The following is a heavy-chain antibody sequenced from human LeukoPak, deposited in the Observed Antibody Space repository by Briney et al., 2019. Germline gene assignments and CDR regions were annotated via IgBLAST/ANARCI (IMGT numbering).Heavy chain of an antibody. V-gene: IGHV3-48*01. D-gene: IGHD6-13*01. Sequence: HPGGSLRLSCAASGFIFSRDSMNWVRQAPGKGLEWVAYINGGGSPIYYADSVRGRFTISRDNAKNSLYLQMNSLRAEDTAVYYCAKKHSSSLYAYFDYWGQGTLVTASS. CDR3: AKKHSSSLYAYFDY. CDR1: GFIFSRDS. CDR2: INGGGSPI. J-gene: IGHJ4*02.